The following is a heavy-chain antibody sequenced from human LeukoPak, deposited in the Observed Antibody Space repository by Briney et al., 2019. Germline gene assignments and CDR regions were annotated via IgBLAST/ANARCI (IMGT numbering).Heavy chain of an antibody. D-gene: IGHD2-21*02. CDR1: GGTFSSYT. V-gene: IGHV1-69*13. CDR3: ARVNCGGDCYSDRGAFDI. CDR2: IIPIFGTA. Sequence: GASVKVSCEASGGTFSSYTITWVRQAPGQGLEWMGGIIPIFGTANYAQKFQGRVTITADESTSTAYVELSSLRSEDTAVYYCARVNCGGDCYSDRGAFDIWGQGTMVTVSS. J-gene: IGHJ3*02.